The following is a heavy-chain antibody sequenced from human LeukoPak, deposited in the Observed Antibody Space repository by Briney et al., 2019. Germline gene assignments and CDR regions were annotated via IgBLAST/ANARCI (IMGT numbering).Heavy chain of an antibody. V-gene: IGHV5-51*01. CDR1: GYSFTNYW. J-gene: IGHJ4*02. CDR2: IYPGNSRT. Sequence: GESLKISCKGSGYSFTNYWIGWVRQMPGEGLEWLGIIYPGNSRTRYRPSFEGQVTISADKSMTTAYLQWSSLKASDTAMYYCATFSDGKDSDFDHWGQGTLVTVSS. D-gene: IGHD2/OR15-2a*01. CDR3: ATFSDGKDSDFDH.